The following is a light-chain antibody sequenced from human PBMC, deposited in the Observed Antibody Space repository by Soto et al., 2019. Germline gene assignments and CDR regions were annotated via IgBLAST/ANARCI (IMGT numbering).Light chain of an antibody. J-gene: IGKJ1*01. Sequence: DIVMTQSPDYLAVSLGERATINCKSSQSVLYSPNNKNYLAWYQQKPGQPPKLLIYWASTRESGFPDRFSGSGSGPDFTLTIRSLQAEDVAVYYCQQYYSTPWTFGQGTKVEIK. CDR1: QSVLYSPNNKNY. CDR3: QQYYSTPWT. CDR2: WAS. V-gene: IGKV4-1*01.